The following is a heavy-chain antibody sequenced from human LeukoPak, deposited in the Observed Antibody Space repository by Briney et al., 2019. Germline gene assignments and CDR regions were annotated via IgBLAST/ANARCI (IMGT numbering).Heavy chain of an antibody. CDR1: GGSISSSNW. J-gene: IGHJ4*02. Sequence: PSETLSLTCAVSGGSISSSNWWSWVRQPPGKGLEWIGEIYHSGSTNYNPSLKSRVTISLDTSKNQFSLKLSSVTAADTAVYYCARDNYDFWSGIDYWGQGTLVTVSS. V-gene: IGHV4-4*02. CDR3: ARDNYDFWSGIDY. CDR2: IYHSGST. D-gene: IGHD3-3*01.